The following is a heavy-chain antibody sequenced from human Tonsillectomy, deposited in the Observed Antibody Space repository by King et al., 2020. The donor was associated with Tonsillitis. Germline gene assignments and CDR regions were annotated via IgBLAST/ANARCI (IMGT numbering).Heavy chain of an antibody. CDR2: IYSGGSST. CDR3: AKDGRFGEFRDAFDM. D-gene: IGHD3-10*01. J-gene: IGHJ3*02. V-gene: IGHV3-23*03. CDR1: GFTFSSYA. Sequence: VQLVESGGGFVQPGGSLRLSCAASGFTFSSYAMSWVRQAPGKGLEWVSVIYSGGSSTYYADSVKGRFTISRDNSKNTLYLQMNSLRAEDTAVYYCAKDGRFGEFRDAFDMWGQGTMVTVSS.